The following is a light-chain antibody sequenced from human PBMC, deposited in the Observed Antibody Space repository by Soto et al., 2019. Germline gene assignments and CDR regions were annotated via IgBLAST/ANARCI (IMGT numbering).Light chain of an antibody. CDR1: QRVSSSY. CDR2: DAS. Sequence: EIVLTQSPGTLSLSPGERATLSCRASQRVSSSYLAWYQPKPGQAPRLLIYDASSRATGIPDRFSGSGSGTDFTLTISRLEPEDFAVYYCQQYGSSAITFGQGTRLEI. J-gene: IGKJ5*01. CDR3: QQYGSSAIT. V-gene: IGKV3-20*01.